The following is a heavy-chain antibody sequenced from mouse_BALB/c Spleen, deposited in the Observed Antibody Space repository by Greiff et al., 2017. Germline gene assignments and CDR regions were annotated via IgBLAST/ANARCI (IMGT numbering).Heavy chain of an antibody. CDR1: GFTFSSYG. D-gene: IGHD2-4*01. CDR2: ISSGGSYT. J-gene: IGHJ3*01. CDR3: ARGGIYYDYVAY. V-gene: IGHV5-6*01. Sequence: EVKLVESGGDLVKPGGSLKLSCAASGFTFSSYGMSWVRQTPDKRLEWVATISSGGSYTYYPDSVKGRFTISRDNPKNTLFLQMTSLRSEDTAMYYCARGGIYYDYVAYWGQGTLVTVSA.